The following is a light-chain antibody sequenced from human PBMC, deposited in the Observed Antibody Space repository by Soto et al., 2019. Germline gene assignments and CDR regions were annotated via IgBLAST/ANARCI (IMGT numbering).Light chain of an antibody. CDR1: SGHSSYA. J-gene: IGLJ3*02. V-gene: IGLV4-69*01. CDR3: QTWGTGTWV. CDR2: LNNDGSH. Sequence: QSVLTQSPSASASLGASVKLTCTLSSGHSSYAIAWHQQQPEKGPRYLMKLNNDGSHSKGDGFPDRFSGSSSGAERYLTISSLQSEDEADYYCQTWGTGTWVFGGGTKLTVL.